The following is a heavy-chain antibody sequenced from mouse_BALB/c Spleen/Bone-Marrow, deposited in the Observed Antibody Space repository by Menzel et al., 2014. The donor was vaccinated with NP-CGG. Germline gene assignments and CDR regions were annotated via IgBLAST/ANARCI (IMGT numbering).Heavy chain of an antibody. D-gene: IGHD2-1*01. CDR1: GYTFTSYD. J-gene: IGHJ4*01. Sequence: SGPELVKPGALVKISCKASGYTFTSYDINWVKQRPGQGLEWIGWIYPGDGSTKYNEKFKGKATLTADKSSSTAYMQRSSLTSENAAVYFCTRGGYGNYVGYGMDYWGQGTPVTVSS. CDR3: TRGGYGNYVGYGMDY. V-gene: IGHV1S33*01. CDR2: IYPGDGST.